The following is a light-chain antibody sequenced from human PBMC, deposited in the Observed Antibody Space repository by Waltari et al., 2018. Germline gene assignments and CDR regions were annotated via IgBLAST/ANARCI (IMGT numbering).Light chain of an antibody. Sequence: DIVVTKCPGTLSLSPGERATLSCRASENIRSFLAWYQQKRGQSPRLLIYDTSTRATGIPDRFSGSGSGRDFSLTISRLEPEECAVYYCQKYGTLPATCGQGTNVEVK. CDR3: QKYGTLPAT. V-gene: IGKV3-20*01. CDR2: DTS. J-gene: IGKJ1*01. CDR1: ENIRSF.